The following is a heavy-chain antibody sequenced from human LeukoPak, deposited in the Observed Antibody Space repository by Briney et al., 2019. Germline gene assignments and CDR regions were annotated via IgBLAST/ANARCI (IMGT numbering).Heavy chain of an antibody. J-gene: IGHJ4*02. CDR3: ARRGYYYDSSGYPHYYFDY. D-gene: IGHD3-22*01. Sequence: ESLKISCKGSGYSFTSYWIGWVRQMPGKGLEWMGIIYPGDSDTRYSPSFQGQVTISADKSISTAYLQWSSLKASDTAMYYCARRGYYYDSSGYPHYYFDYWGQGTPVTVSS. V-gene: IGHV5-51*01. CDR1: GYSFTSYW. CDR2: IYPGDSDT.